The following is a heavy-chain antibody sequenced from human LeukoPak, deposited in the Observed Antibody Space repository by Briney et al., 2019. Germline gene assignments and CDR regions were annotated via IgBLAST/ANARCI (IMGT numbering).Heavy chain of an antibody. Sequence: PGGSLRLSCAASGFTFSSYAMSWVRQAPGKGLEWVSAISGSGGSKYYADSVKGRFTISRDKSNNTLYLQMNSLRAEDTAVYYCAKGGIVGATLRIRRMGTGYYFDYWGQGTLVTVSS. D-gene: IGHD1-26*01. CDR1: GFTFSSYA. CDR2: ISGSGGSK. J-gene: IGHJ4*02. V-gene: IGHV3-23*01. CDR3: AKGGIVGATLRIRRMGTGYYFDY.